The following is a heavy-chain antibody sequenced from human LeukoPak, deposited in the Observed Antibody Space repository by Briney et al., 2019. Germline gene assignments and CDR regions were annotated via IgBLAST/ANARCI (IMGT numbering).Heavy chain of an antibody. J-gene: IGHJ6*02. D-gene: IGHD5-12*01. CDR2: IRSRTGYI. CDR1: GFTFSSYN. CDR3: ARDRGSYETDYGMDV. Sequence: GGSLRLSCAASGFTFSSYNMNWVRQAPGKGLEWVSSIRSRTGYIYYADSVKGRFTISRDIAKNSLYLQMNSLRAEDTAVYYCARDRGSYETDYGMDVWGQGTTVTVSS. V-gene: IGHV3-21*01.